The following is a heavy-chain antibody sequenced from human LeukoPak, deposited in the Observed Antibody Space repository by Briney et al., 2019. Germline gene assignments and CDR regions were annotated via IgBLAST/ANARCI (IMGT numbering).Heavy chain of an antibody. CDR3: ARDDAFDI. J-gene: IGHJ3*02. CDR1: GGSISSSSYY. V-gene: IGHV4-39*07. CDR2: IYYSGST. Sequence: PSETLSLTCTVPGGSISSSSYYWGWIRQPPGKGLEWIGSIYYSGSTYYNPSLKSRVTISVDTSKNRFSLKLSSVTAADTAVYYCARDDAFDIWGQGTMVTVSS.